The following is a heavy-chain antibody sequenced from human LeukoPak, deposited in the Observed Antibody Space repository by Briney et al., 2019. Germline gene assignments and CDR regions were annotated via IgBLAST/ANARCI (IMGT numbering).Heavy chain of an antibody. CDR2: ISSSGSTI. J-gene: IGHJ4*02. CDR1: GFTFSDYY. Sequence: GGSLRLSCAASGFTFSDYYMSWIRQAPGEGLEWASYISSSGSTIYYADSVKGRFTISRDNAKNSLYLQMNSLRAEDTAVYYCARDSSAVAGTYYFDYWGQGTLVTVSS. CDR3: ARDSSAVAGTYYFDY. V-gene: IGHV3-11*01. D-gene: IGHD6-19*01.